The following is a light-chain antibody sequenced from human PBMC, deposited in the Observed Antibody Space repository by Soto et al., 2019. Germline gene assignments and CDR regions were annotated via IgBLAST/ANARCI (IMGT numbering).Light chain of an antibody. V-gene: IGKV3-11*01. CDR3: QQRSNWPLPLT. J-gene: IGKJ4*02. CDR1: QSVSSY. Sequence: EIVLTQSPATLSLSPGERATLSCRASQSVSSYLAWYQQKPGKAPRLLIYDASNRATGIPARFSGSGSGTDFTLTISSLAPEDFAVYYCQQRSNWPLPLTFGGGTKVEIK. CDR2: DAS.